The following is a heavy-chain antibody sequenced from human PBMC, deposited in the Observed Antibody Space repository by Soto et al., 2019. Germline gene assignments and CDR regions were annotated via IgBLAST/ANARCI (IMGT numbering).Heavy chain of an antibody. CDR2: VYHTGDT. Sequence: TSETLSLTCGVSGGTVASSHWWSWVRQSPGRGLEWIGNVYHTGDTNFNPSLQSRVTFSVDKSNNQFSLRLPSVTAADTAVYFCAREIVTAGGNNYFDPWGPGTLVTVSS. D-gene: IGHD2-21*02. J-gene: IGHJ5*02. V-gene: IGHV4-4*02. CDR3: AREIVTAGGNNYFDP. CDR1: GGTVASSHW.